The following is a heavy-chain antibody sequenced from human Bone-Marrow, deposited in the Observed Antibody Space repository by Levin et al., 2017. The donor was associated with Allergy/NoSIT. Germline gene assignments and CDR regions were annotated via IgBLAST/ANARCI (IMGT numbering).Heavy chain of an antibody. D-gene: IGHD3-3*01. CDR2: VFHSGIA. Sequence: SQTLSLTCAVSGGSINSSNSWNWVRQPPGKGLEWIGEVFHSGIANYNPSLKSRDTMSVDKSKNQFSLNLASVTAADTAIYYCASSAFFGNLDYWGQGTLVTVSS. CDR1: GGSINSSNS. CDR3: ASSAFFGNLDY. V-gene: IGHV4-4*02. J-gene: IGHJ4*02.